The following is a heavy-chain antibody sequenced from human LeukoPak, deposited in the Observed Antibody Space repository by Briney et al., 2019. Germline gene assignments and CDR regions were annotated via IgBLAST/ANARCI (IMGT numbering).Heavy chain of an antibody. CDR1: GYTFTGYY. V-gene: IGHV1-2*06. D-gene: IGHD6-25*01. Sequence: ASVKVSCKASGYTFTGYYMHWVRQAPGQGLEWMGRINPNSGGTNYAQKFQGRATMTKDTSISTAYMELSRLRSDDTAVFYCASHSSGGAFDIWGQGTMVTVSS. J-gene: IGHJ3*02. CDR2: INPNSGGT. CDR3: ASHSSGGAFDI.